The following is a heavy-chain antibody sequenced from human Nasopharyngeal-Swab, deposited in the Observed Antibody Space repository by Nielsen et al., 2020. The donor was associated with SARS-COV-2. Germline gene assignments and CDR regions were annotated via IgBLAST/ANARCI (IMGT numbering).Heavy chain of an antibody. D-gene: IGHD5-24*01. CDR2: IWYDGSYK. J-gene: IGHJ3*02. V-gene: IGHV3-33*01. Sequence: GGSLRLSRTVSGFTFSSYGMHWVRQAPGKGLEWVAVIWYDGSYKYYGDSVKGRFTISRDNSKNTLYLEMNNLRVEDTAVYYCARDRVGWLQLSPDAFDIWGQGTMVTVSS. CDR1: GFTFSSYG. CDR3: ARDRVGWLQLSPDAFDI.